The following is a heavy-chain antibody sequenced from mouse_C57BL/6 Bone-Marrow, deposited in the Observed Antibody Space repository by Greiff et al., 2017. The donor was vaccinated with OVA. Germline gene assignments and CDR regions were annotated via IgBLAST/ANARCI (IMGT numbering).Heavy chain of an antibody. V-gene: IGHV14-4*01. Sequence: SGAELVRPGASVKLSCTASGFNIKDDYMHWVKQRPEQGLEWIGWIDPENGDTEYASKFQGKATITADTSSNTAYLQLSSLTSEDTAVYYCTTWAMDYWGQGTSVTVSS. CDR1: GFNIKDDY. CDR3: TTWAMDY. J-gene: IGHJ4*01. CDR2: IDPENGDT.